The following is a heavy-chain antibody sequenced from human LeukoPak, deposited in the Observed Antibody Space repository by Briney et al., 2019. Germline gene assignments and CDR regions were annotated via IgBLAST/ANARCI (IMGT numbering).Heavy chain of an antibody. CDR2: ISSSSSYI. D-gene: IGHD2-2*01. CDR3: ARDRGYCSSTSCLNWFDP. V-gene: IGHV3-21*01. Sequence: GGSLRLSCAASGFTFSSYSMNWVRRAPGKGLEWVSSISSSSSYIYYADSVKGRFTISRDNAKNSLYLQMNSLRAEDTAVYYCARDRGYCSSTSCLNWFDPWGQGTLVTVSS. J-gene: IGHJ5*02. CDR1: GFTFSSYS.